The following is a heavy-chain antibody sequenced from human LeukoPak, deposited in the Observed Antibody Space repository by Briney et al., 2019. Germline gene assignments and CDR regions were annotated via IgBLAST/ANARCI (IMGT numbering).Heavy chain of an antibody. Sequence: ASVKVSCKASGYTFTGYYMHWVRQAPGQGLEWMGWINPNSGGTNYVQKFQGRVTMTRDTSISTAYMELSRLRSDDTAVYYCARATLGRTRMDVWGQGTTVTVSS. CDR2: INPNSGGT. CDR3: ARATLGRTRMDV. D-gene: IGHD1-14*01. J-gene: IGHJ6*02. V-gene: IGHV1-2*02. CDR1: GYTFTGYY.